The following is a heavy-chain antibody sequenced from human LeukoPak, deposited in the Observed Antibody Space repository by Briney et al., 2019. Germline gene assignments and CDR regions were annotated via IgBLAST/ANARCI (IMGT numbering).Heavy chain of an antibody. CDR3: AKESITTSPGTYYYYYYGMDV. Sequence: GGSLRLSCAASGFTFSSYGMHWVRQAPGKGLEWVAVISYDGSNKYYADSMKGRFTISRDNSKNTLYLQMNSLRAEDTAVYYCAKESITTSPGTYYYYYYGMDVWGQGTTVTVSS. CDR2: ISYDGSNK. D-gene: IGHD3-10*01. J-gene: IGHJ6*02. CDR1: GFTFSSYG. V-gene: IGHV3-30*18.